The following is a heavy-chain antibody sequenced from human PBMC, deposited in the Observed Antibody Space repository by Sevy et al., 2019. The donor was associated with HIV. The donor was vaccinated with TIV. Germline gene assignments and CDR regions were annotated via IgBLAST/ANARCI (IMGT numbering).Heavy chain of an antibody. D-gene: IGHD3-10*01. J-gene: IGHJ4*02. CDR1: GFSFDNYV. CDR3: SRDRYGSQSYAAAH. V-gene: IGHV3-49*03. CDR2: IRSKLYGGTT. Sequence: GGSLRLSCSASGFSFDNYVMNWFRQAPGKGLEWVGFIRSKLYGGTTEYAASVKGRFTISRDDSKSIAYLQMNSLKTEDSGVYYCSRDRYGSQSYAAAHWGQGTLVTASS.